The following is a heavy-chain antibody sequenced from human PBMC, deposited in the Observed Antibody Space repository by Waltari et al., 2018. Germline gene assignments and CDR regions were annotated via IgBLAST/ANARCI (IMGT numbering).Heavy chain of an antibody. J-gene: IGHJ4*02. CDR3: SGGEVTGTDF. V-gene: IGHV3-73*01. CDR1: GFSFSGPT. Sequence: EVQVVESGGGLVQPGGSLNLSCATSGFSFSGPTIHWVRQTSGKGLEWVGRIRRQPYKYATAYSASVKGRFTISRDDSKNTAYLQMNNLMTEDTAVYYCSGGEVTGTDFWGQGTLVTVSS. D-gene: IGHD2-21*01. CDR2: IRRQPYKYAT.